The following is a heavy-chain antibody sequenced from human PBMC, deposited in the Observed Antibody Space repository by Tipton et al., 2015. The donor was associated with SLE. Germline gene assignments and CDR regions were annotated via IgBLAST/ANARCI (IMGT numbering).Heavy chain of an antibody. V-gene: IGHV3-30*19. CDR3: ARDLVGPTGYGMDV. D-gene: IGHD1-26*01. CDR1: GFNLNTSG. Sequence: SLRLSCAASGFNLNTSGMHWVRQAPGKGLEWVAVISYDGSNKYYADSVKGRFTISRDNSKNTLYVQMKSLRAEDTAVYYCARDLVGPTGYGMDVWGQGTTVTVSS. CDR2: ISYDGSNK. J-gene: IGHJ6*02.